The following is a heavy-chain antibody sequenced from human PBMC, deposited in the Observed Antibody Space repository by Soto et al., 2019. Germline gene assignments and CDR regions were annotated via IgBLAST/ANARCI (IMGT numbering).Heavy chain of an antibody. CDR1: GYTFTTYY. D-gene: IGHD5-18*01. CDR2: INPGGGSK. CDR3: ARDPRMVTIRSLPKYHFDL. Sequence: GASVKVSCKASGYTFTTYYLHWVRQAPGQGLEWMGVINPGGGSKSYGQKFQGRVTMTRDTSTTTVFMELSSLRSEDTAVYYCARDPRMVTIRSLPKYHFDLWGQAPQVTVSS. V-gene: IGHV1-46*01. J-gene: IGHJ4*02.